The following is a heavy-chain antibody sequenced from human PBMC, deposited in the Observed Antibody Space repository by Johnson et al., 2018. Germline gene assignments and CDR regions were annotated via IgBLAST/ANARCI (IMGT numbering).Heavy chain of an antibody. CDR3: VRDPPRRSPDFDL. V-gene: IGHV3-74*01. J-gene: IGHJ3*01. CDR2: INNDGSGP. D-gene: IGHD6-19*01. Sequence: VQLQQSGGGLVQPGGSLRLSCVASGFTLSSSWMHWVRQAPGKGLVWVSRINNDGSGPIYADFVEGRFTISRDNARNTLYLQMNSLRVEVQAVYYCVRDPPRRSPDFDLWGLGTMVTVSS. CDR1: GFTLSSSW.